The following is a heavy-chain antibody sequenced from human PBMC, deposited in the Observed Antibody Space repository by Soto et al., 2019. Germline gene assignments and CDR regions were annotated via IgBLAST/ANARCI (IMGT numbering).Heavy chain of an antibody. Sequence: ASVKVSCKISGYTLTDHYIHWLRQAPGKGPEWMGFIDPNDGEAVYADRLQDRVTLTADTSLDTVFMEVSSLRSEDTAVYYCAYDLKGNMAPAFWGKGTQVTSPQ. CDR2: IDPNDGEA. D-gene: IGHD5-12*01. CDR3: AYDLKGNMAPAF. V-gene: IGHV1-69-2*01. J-gene: IGHJ4*02. CDR1: GYTLTDHY.